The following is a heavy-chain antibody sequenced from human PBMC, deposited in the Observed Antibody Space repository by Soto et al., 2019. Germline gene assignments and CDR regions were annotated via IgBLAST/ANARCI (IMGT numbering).Heavy chain of an antibody. Sequence: PSETLSLTCTVSGGSISSGGYYWSWIRQHPGKGLEWIGYIYYSGSTYYNPSLKSRVTISVDTSKNQFSLKLSSVTAADTAVYYCARVDRGYYDSSGAYFDHWGQGALVTVSS. CDR2: IYYSGST. CDR1: GGSISSGGYY. D-gene: IGHD3-22*01. CDR3: ARVDRGYYDSSGAYFDH. V-gene: IGHV4-31*03. J-gene: IGHJ4*02.